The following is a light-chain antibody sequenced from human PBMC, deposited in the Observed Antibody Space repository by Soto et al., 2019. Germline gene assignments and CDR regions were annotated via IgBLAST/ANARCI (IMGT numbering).Light chain of an antibody. CDR3: YSYTSSSTVV. V-gene: IGLV2-14*01. CDR2: EVS. Sequence: SALTQPASVSGSPGQSITISCTGTSSAVGGYKYVSWYHQYPGKAPKLMIYEVSNRPSGVSDRFSGSKSGNTASLTISGLQAEDEGDYYCYSYTSSSTVVFGGGTKLTVL. J-gene: IGLJ2*01. CDR1: SSAVGGYKY.